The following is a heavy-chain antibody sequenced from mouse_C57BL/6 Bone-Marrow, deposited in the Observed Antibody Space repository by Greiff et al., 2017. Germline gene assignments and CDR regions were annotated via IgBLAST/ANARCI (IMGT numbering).Heavy chain of an antibody. CDR3: ARHGNYIDY. CDR2: ISSGSSTI. V-gene: IGHV5-17*01. CDR1: GFTFSDYG. Sequence: EVKVVESGGGLVKPGGSLKLSCAASGFTFSDYGMHWVRQAPEKGLEWVAYISSGSSTIYYADTVKGRFTISRDNAKNTLFLQMTSLRSEDTAMYYCARHGNYIDYWGQGTTLTVSS. D-gene: IGHD2-1*01. J-gene: IGHJ2*01.